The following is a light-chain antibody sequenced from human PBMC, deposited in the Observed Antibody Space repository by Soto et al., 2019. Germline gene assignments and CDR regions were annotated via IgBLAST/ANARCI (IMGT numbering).Light chain of an antibody. Sequence: QSVLTQPASVSGSPGQSITISCTGTSSDVGGYNYVSWYQQHPGKAPKLMIYDVSNRPSGVSNRFSGSKSGNTASLTISGLQAEDEADYYCRSYTSSSPYVFGTGTNITVL. V-gene: IGLV2-14*01. CDR2: DVS. CDR1: SSDVGGYNY. J-gene: IGLJ1*01. CDR3: RSYTSSSPYV.